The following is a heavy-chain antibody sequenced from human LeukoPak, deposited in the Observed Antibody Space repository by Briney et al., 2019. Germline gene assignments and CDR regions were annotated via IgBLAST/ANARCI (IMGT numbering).Heavy chain of an antibody. CDR3: ARDLQYCSGGSCYSYIDY. Sequence: PSETLSLTCTVSGESISGFYWTWIRQPPGKGLEWIGYIYYSGSTSYNPSLKSRVTISVDTSENQFSLKLSSVTAADTAVYYCARDLQYCSGGSCYSYIDYWGQGTLVTVSS. D-gene: IGHD2-15*01. CDR1: GESISGFY. J-gene: IGHJ4*02. CDR2: IYYSGST. V-gene: IGHV4-59*01.